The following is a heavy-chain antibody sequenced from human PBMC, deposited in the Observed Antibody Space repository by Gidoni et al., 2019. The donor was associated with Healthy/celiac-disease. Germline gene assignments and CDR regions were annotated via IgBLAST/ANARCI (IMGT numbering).Heavy chain of an antibody. Sequence: QLQLQESGPGLVKPSETLSLTCTVSGGSISSSSYYWGWIRQPPGKGLEWIGSIYYSGSTYYNPSLKSRVTISVDTSKNQFSLKLSSVTAADTAVYYCTSVEEYNYFDYWGQGTLVTVSS. J-gene: IGHJ4*02. CDR1: GGSISSSSYY. CDR3: TSVEEYNYFDY. V-gene: IGHV4-39*01. CDR2: IYYSGST. D-gene: IGHD1-1*01.